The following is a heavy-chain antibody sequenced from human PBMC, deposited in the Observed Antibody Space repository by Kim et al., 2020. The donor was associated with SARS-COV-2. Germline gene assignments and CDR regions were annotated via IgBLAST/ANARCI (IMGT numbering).Heavy chain of an antibody. CDR1: GGSISSSSYY. Sequence: SETLSLTCTVSGGSISSSSYYWGWIRQPPGKGLEWIGSIYYSGSTYYNPSLKSRVTISVDTSKNQFSLKLSSVTAADTAVYYCARDRPYYGSGSLAYYVDYWGQGTLVTVSS. CDR2: IYYSGST. D-gene: IGHD3-10*01. J-gene: IGHJ4*02. CDR3: ARDRPYYGSGSLAYYVDY. V-gene: IGHV4-39*07.